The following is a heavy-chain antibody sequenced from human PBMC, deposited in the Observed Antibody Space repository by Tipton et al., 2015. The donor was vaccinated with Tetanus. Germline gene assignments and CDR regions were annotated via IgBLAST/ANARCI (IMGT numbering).Heavy chain of an antibody. Sequence: TLSLTCALSGGLITTGGYSWGWIRQTPGQGLEWIGYIYQTDSTYYNPSLRSRLTISISRSKNQFSLKLTSVIAADTAVYYCVRGRGLGAYSFGFEYWGQGAQVIVSS. CDR1: GGLITTGGYS. J-gene: IGHJ4*02. CDR3: VRGRGLGAYSFGFEY. CDR2: IYQTDST. D-gene: IGHD5-18*01. V-gene: IGHV4-30-2*01.